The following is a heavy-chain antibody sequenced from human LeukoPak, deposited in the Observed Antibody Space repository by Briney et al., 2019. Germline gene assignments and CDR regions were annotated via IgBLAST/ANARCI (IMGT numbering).Heavy chain of an antibody. V-gene: IGHV4-4*02. CDR1: GGSISSSNW. D-gene: IGHD1-26*01. J-gene: IGHJ6*03. CDR3: ASAPVGATFGYYYYMDV. CDR2: IYHSGST. Sequence: SGTLSLTCAVSGGSISSSNWWSWVRQPPGKGLEWIGEIYHSGSTNYNPSLKSRVTISVDKSKNQFSLKLSSVTAADTAVYYCASAPVGATFGYYYYMDVWGKGTTVTVSS.